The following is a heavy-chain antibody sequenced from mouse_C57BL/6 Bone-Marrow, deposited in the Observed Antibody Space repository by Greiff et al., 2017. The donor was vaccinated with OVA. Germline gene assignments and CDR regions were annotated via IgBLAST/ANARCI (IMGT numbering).Heavy chain of an antibody. Sequence: HVQLQPPWAALVKPGASVTLSCKASGYTFTSYWMHWVKQRPGQGLEWIGMIHPNSGSTNYNEKFKSKATLTVDKSSSTAYMQLSSLTSEKSAVYYCARRLRLRRYYFDYWGQGTTLTVSS. CDR1: GYTFTSYW. CDR3: ARRLRLRRYYFDY. D-gene: IGHD3-2*02. CDR2: IHPNSGST. V-gene: IGHV1-64*01. J-gene: IGHJ2*01.